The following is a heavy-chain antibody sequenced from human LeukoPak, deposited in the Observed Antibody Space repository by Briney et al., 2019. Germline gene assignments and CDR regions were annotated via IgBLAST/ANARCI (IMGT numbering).Heavy chain of an antibody. CDR3: AKQAYCSGTSCSPFDY. J-gene: IGHJ4*02. CDR2: IYYSGST. D-gene: IGHD2-2*01. CDR1: GGSISSDY. Sequence: PSETLSLTCTVSGGSISSDYWSWIRHPPGKGLEWIVYIYYSGSTNYNPSLKSRVTISVDTSKNQFSLKLSSVTAADTAVYYCAKQAYCSGTSCSPFDYWGQGTLVTVSS. V-gene: IGHV4-59*08.